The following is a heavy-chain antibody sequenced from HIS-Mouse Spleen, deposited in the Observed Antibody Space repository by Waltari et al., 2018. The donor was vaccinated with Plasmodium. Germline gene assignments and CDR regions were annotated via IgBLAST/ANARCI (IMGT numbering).Heavy chain of an antibody. CDR3: ARVTTPYYDILTGYYAFDI. D-gene: IGHD3-9*01. CDR1: GGSISSSSYY. J-gene: IGHJ3*02. CDR2: IYYSGRP. V-gene: IGHV4-39*07. Sequence: QLQLQESGPGLVKPSETLSLTCTVSGGSISSSSYYWGWIRQPPGKGLEWIGSIYYSGRPHSNPSLKTRVTISVDPSKNQFSLKLSSVTAADTAVYYCARVTTPYYDILTGYYAFDIWGQGTMVTVSS.